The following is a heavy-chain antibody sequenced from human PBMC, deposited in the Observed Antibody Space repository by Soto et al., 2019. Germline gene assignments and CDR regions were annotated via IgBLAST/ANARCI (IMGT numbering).Heavy chain of an antibody. CDR1: GFTFSSYS. CDR3: ARDHLKDIVVVVAATNWFDP. CDR2: ISSSSSYI. V-gene: IGHV3-21*01. D-gene: IGHD2-15*01. Sequence: EVQLVESGGGLVKPGGSLRLSCAASGFTFSSYSMNWVRQAPGKGLEWVSSISSSSSYIYYAASVKGRFTISRDNAKNSLYLQMNSLRAEDTAVYYCARDHLKDIVVVVAATNWFDPWGQGTLVTVSS. J-gene: IGHJ5*02.